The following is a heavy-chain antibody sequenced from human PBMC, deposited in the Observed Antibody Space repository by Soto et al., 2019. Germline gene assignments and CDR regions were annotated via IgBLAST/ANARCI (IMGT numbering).Heavy chain of an antibody. CDR2: INSDGSST. J-gene: IGHJ4*02. V-gene: IGHV3-74*01. D-gene: IGHD4-17*01. CDR3: ARVNYGDYGGVYDY. CDR1: GFTFSSYL. Sequence: EVQLVESGGGLVQPGGSLRLSCAASGFTFSSYLMHWVRQAPGKGLVWVSRINSDGSSTSFADSVKGRFTISRDNAKNMLYLQMNSLRAEDTAVYYCARVNYGDYGGVYDYWGQGTLVTVSS.